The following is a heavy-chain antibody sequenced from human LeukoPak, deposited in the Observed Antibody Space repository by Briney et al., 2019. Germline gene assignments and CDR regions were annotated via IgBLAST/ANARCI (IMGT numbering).Heavy chain of an antibody. CDR1: GFTFSSYA. V-gene: IGHV3-23*01. J-gene: IGHJ4*02. D-gene: IGHD3-16*02. CDR2: ISGSGGST. Sequence: GGSLRLSCAASGFTFSSYAMSWVRQAPGKGLEWVSAISGSGGSTYYADSVKGRFTISRDNSKNTLYLQMNSLRAEDTAVYYCARVEGYSLELSIPFDYWGQGTLVTVSS. CDR3: ARVEGYSLELSIPFDY.